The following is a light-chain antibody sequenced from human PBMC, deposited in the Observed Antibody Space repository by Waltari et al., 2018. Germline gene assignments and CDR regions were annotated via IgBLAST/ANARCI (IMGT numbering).Light chain of an antibody. CDR3: SSYTASRHYV. CDR2: DVS. Sequence: QSALTQPASVSGSPGQSITISCTGTTSDLGAYDYVSWYQQHPVKAPQLVIHDVSSRPSGTSDRFSGSKSGNTASLIISGLQADDEADYYCSSYTASRHYVFGTGTKVTVL. V-gene: IGLV2-14*03. CDR1: TSDLGAYDY. J-gene: IGLJ1*01.